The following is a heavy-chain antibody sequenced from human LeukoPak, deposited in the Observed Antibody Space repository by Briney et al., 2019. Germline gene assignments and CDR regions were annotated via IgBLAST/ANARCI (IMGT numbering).Heavy chain of an antibody. CDR3: ARHVYSSGWGAFDI. Sequence: PGGSLRLSCAASGFTFSSYRMNWVRQAPGKGLEWVTSISSSSSFIDYADSVKGRFTISRDNAKNSLYLHMNSLRAEDTAVYYCARHVYSSGWGAFDIWGQGTMVTVSS. D-gene: IGHD6-19*01. V-gene: IGHV3-21*01. J-gene: IGHJ3*02. CDR2: ISSSSSFI. CDR1: GFTFSSYR.